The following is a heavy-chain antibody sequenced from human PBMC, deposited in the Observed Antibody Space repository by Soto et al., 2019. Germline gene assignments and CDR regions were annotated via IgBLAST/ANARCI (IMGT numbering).Heavy chain of an antibody. CDR1: GGSISSYY. Sequence: QVQLQESGPGLVKPSETLSLTCTVSGGSISSYYWSWIRQPPGKGLESIGYIYYSGSTNYNPSLKSRVTISVDTSKNQCSLKLSSVTAADTAMYYCAIHLGYHTSAYYQNWFDPWGQGTLVTVSS. V-gene: IGHV4-59*08. J-gene: IGHJ5*02. CDR2: IYYSGST. CDR3: AIHLGYHTSAYYQNWFDP. D-gene: IGHD3-22*01.